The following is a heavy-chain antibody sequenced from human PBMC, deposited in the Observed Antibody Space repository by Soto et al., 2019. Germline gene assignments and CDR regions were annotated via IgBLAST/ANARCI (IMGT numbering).Heavy chain of an antibody. V-gene: IGHV3-48*02. CDR3: ARDPSSGWTNFDY. CDR2: ISSSSGPI. D-gene: IGHD6-19*01. Sequence: GGSLRLSCAASGFTFSSYSMNWVRQAPGKGLEWVSYISSSSGPIYYADPVKGRFTISRDNAKNSLYLQMNSLRDEDTAVYYCARDPSSGWTNFDYWGQGTLVTVSS. CDR1: GFTFSSYS. J-gene: IGHJ4*02.